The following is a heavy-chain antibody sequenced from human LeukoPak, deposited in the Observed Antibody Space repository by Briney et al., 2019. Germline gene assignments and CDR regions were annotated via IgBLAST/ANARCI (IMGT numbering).Heavy chain of an antibody. CDR1: GFTFSSYW. J-gene: IGHJ3*02. Sequence: GGSLRLSCAASGFTFSSYWMHWIRQAPGKGLVWVSRIHSDGSSTGYADSVKGRFTISRDNAKNTLYLQMNSLRAEDAAVYYCATGSGHAFDIWGQGTMVTVSS. CDR2: IHSDGSST. V-gene: IGHV3-74*01. D-gene: IGHD2-15*01. CDR3: ATGSGHAFDI.